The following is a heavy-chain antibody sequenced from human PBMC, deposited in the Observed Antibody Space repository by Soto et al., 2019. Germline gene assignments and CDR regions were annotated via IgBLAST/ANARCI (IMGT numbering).Heavy chain of an antibody. CDR2: IRASDNSI. CDR1: GVTFKTSE. V-gene: IGHV3-48*03. Sequence: GGSLRLSCAASGVTFKTSEVHWVRQAPGKGLEWLSFIRASDNSIYYADSVEGRFTISGDNAENSVSLQMNSLTVEDTAIYYCASSGWGASGTPYLDFWGQGTLVTVSS. D-gene: IGHD1-1*01. J-gene: IGHJ4*02. CDR3: ASSGWGASGTPYLDF.